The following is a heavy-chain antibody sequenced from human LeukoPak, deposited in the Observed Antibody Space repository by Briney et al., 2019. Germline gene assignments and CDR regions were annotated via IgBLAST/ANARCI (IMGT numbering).Heavy chain of an antibody. D-gene: IGHD5-24*01. CDR1: GFTFSSNT. Sequence: GGSLRLSCAASGFTFSSNTMTWVRQAPGKGLEWVSSFIGSGAYIYYADSVKDRFTISRDNAKNSLYLQMSSLRAEDTAVYYCARVTFGATTNNYYFYHMDVWGKGTSVTVSS. CDR2: FIGSGAYI. J-gene: IGHJ6*03. CDR3: ARVTFGATTNNYYFYHMDV. V-gene: IGHV3-21*01.